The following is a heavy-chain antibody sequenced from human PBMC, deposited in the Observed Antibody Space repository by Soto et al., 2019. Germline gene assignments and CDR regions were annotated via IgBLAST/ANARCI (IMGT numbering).Heavy chain of an antibody. J-gene: IGHJ4*02. CDR2: IIPIFGTA. CDR1: GGTFSSYA. CDR3: ARMPRGYDSSGYHPPPFDY. V-gene: IGHV1-69*01. Sequence: QVQLVQSGAEVKKPGSSVKVSCKASGGTFSSYAISWVRQAPGQGLEWMGGIIPIFGTANYAQKFQGRVTITADESTITAYMELSSLRSEDTAVYYCARMPRGYDSSGYHPPPFDYWGQGTLVTVSS. D-gene: IGHD3-22*01.